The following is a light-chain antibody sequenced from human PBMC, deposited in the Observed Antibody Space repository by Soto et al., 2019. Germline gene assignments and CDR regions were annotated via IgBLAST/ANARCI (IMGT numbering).Light chain of an antibody. J-gene: IGLJ3*02. Sequence: QSALTQPASVSGSPGQSITVSCTGTSSDVGGYNSVSWYQQHPGKTPKLMIFEVNNRPSGVSNRFSGSKSGNTASLTISGLQAEDEADYYCQSYDTTLSGAWVFGGGTKVTVL. CDR2: EVN. V-gene: IGLV2-14*01. CDR3: QSYDTTLSGAWV. CDR1: SSDVGGYNS.